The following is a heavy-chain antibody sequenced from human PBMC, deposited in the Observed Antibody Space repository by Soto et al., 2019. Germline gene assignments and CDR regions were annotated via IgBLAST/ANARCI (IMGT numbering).Heavy chain of an antibody. J-gene: IGHJ4*02. Sequence: QITLKESGPTLVQPTQPLTLTCTFSGFPLSTTGVGVGWIRQPPGKALDWLALIYWDDDKRYSQSLKSRLSVVKDTPKDLVVLTFAYMDPIAAATYYSVHEAPVAAGGDYWCQGTLDTVSS. V-gene: IGHV2-5*02. CDR3: VHEAPVAAGGDY. CDR2: IYWDDDK. CDR1: GFPLSTTGVG. D-gene: IGHD3-16*01.